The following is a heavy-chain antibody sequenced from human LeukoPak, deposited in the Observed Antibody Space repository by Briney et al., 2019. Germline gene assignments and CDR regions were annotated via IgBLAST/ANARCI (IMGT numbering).Heavy chain of an antibody. J-gene: IGHJ3*02. V-gene: IGHV4-34*01. Sequence: SETLSLTCAVYGASFSGYYWSWIRQPPGKGLEWIGEINHSGSTNYNPSLKSRVTISVDTSKNQFSLKLSSVTAADTAVYYCAREYSSSPGAFDIWGQGTMVTVSS. D-gene: IGHD6-6*01. CDR1: GASFSGYY. CDR2: INHSGST. CDR3: AREYSSSPGAFDI.